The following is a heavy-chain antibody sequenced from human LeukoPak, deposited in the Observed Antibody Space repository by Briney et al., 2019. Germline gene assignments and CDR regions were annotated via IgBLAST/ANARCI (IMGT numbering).Heavy chain of an antibody. Sequence: PSETLSLTCTVSGYSISSGYYWGWIRQPPGKGLEWIGTIYHSGSTYYNPSLKSRVTISVDTSKNQFSLKLTSVTAADTAVYYCASLWFGELLYFDYWGQGTLVTVSS. J-gene: IGHJ4*02. CDR1: GYSISSGYY. CDR2: IYHSGST. CDR3: ASLWFGELLYFDY. D-gene: IGHD3-10*01. V-gene: IGHV4-38-2*02.